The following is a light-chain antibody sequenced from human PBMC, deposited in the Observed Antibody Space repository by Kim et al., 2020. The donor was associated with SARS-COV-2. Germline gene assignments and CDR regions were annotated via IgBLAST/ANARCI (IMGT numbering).Light chain of an antibody. CDR1: SLRSYY. CDR2: GKN. CDR3: NSRDSSGNRP. V-gene: IGLV3-19*01. J-gene: IGLJ3*02. Sequence: SSELTQDPAVSVALGQTVRITCQGDSLRSYYASWYQQKPGQAPVLVIYGKNNRPSGIPDRFSGSSSGNTASLTTTGAQAEDEADYYCNSRDSSGNRPFGG.